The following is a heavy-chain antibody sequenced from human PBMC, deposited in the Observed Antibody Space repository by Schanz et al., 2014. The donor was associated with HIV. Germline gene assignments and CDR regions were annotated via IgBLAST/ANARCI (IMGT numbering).Heavy chain of an antibody. CDR1: GGTFSSYA. CDR3: AREMSTVTVFDY. J-gene: IGHJ4*02. CDR2: ISPTGRNT. V-gene: IGHV1-69*06. Sequence: QVQLVQSGAEVKKPGSSVKVSCKASGGTFSSYAISWVRQAPGQGLEWMGVISPTGRNTEYAQKFQGRLTMTGDTSTSTVYMELSSLRSEDTAVYFCAREMSTVTVFDYWGQGTLVTVSS. D-gene: IGHD4-4*01.